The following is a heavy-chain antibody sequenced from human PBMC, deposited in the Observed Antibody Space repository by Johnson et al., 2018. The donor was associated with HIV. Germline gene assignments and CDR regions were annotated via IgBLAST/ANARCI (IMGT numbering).Heavy chain of an antibody. Sequence: VQLVESGGGLVQPGRSLRLSCAASGFTFSSYWMHWVRQAPGKGLVWVSRINSDGSSTSYADSVKGRFTISRDNSKNTLYLQMNSLRAEDTAVYYCAKDFGYPRPRDAFDIWGQGTMVTVSS. V-gene: IGHV3-74*01. CDR3: AKDFGYPRPRDAFDI. D-gene: IGHD5-12*01. CDR1: GFTFSSYW. CDR2: INSDGSST. J-gene: IGHJ3*02.